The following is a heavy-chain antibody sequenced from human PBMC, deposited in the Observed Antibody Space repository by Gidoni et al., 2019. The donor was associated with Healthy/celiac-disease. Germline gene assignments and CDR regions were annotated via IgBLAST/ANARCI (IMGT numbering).Heavy chain of an antibody. J-gene: IGHJ4*02. D-gene: IGHD6-13*01. V-gene: IGHV4-34*01. CDR2: INHSGST. CDR1: GGSFSGYY. CDR3: ARRSAAAGTLGGGPSDY. Sequence: QVQLQQWGAGLLKPSETLSLTCAVYGGSFSGYYWSWIRQPPGKGLEWIGEINHSGSTNYNPSLKSRVTISVDTSKNQFSLKLSSVTAADTAVYYCARRSAAAGTLGGGPSDYWGQGTLVTVSS.